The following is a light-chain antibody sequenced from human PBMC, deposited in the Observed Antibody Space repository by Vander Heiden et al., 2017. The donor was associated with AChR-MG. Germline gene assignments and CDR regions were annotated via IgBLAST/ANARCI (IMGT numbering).Light chain of an antibody. CDR2: DAS. CDR1: QDISNH. Sequence: DIQMTQSPSSVPASVGDRVTITCQASQDISNHLNWYQQKAGKAPKLLIYDASNLETGVPSRFSENESGTDFAFTISILQPEDFATYYCQQEDYLPLTFGGRTKVEI. J-gene: IGKJ4*01. CDR3: QQEDYLPLT. V-gene: IGKV1-33*01.